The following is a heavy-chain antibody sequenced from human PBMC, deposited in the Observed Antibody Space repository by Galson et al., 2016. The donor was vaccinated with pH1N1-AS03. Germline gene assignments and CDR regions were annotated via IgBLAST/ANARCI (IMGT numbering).Heavy chain of an antibody. CDR3: ASAGYHTPGYHY. V-gene: IGHV4-4*01. Sequence: ETLSLTCAVSGGSMTSPDWWTWVRQPPGKGLEWIGEVHYSGTTSYNPSLNSRVTMSIDKSNNQFSLNLGSVTAADTAVYFCASAGYHTPGYHYWGQGAPVTVSS. CDR2: VHYSGTT. J-gene: IGHJ4*02. CDR1: GGSMTSPDW. D-gene: IGHD3-16*02.